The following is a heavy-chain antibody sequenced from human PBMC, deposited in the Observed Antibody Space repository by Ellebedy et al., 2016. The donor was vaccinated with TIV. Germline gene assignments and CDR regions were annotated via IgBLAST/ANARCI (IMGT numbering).Heavy chain of an antibody. CDR1: GFSLSDYG. V-gene: IGHV3-33*01. CDR2: IWHDGSKK. D-gene: IGHD6-13*01. CDR3: ARDEGREAAMDV. J-gene: IGHJ6*02. Sequence: PGGSLRLSCAASGFSLSDYGMHWVRQAPGKGLESVAVIWHDGSKKYYADSVKGRFSISRDNSENMVFLQMDTLRAEDTAVYYCARDEGREAAMDVWGQGTTVTVSS.